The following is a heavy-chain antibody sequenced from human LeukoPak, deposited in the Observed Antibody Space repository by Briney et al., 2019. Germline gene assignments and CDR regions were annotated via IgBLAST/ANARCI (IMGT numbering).Heavy chain of an antibody. V-gene: IGHV3-30*18. CDR2: ISYDGSNK. CDR1: GFTFSNYG. Sequence: PGGSLRLSCAASGFTFSNYGMHWVRQAPGKGLEWVAVISYDGSNKYYADSVKGRFTISRDNSKNTLYLQMNSLRAEDTAVYYCAKDFYYYDSSGYYPYYYYYYMDVWGKGTTVTVSS. J-gene: IGHJ6*03. D-gene: IGHD3-22*01. CDR3: AKDFYYYDSSGYYPYYYYYYMDV.